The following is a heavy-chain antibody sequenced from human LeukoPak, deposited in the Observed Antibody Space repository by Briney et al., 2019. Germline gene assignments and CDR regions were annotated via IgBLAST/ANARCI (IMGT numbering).Heavy chain of an antibody. Sequence: ASVTVSCTVSGYTLTELSMHWVRQAPGKGLEWMGGFDPEDGETIYAQKFQGRVTMTEDTSTDTAYMELSSLRSEDTAVYYCATQHYYDSSGYSDYWGQGTLVTVSS. V-gene: IGHV1-24*01. CDR1: GYTLTELS. J-gene: IGHJ4*02. CDR2: FDPEDGET. CDR3: ATQHYYDSSGYSDY. D-gene: IGHD3-22*01.